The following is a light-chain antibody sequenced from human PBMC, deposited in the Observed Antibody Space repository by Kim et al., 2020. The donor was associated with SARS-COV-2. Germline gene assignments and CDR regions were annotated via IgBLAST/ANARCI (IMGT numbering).Light chain of an antibody. J-gene: IGKJ5*01. Sequence: LSPGERATLSCRASQSVSSYLAWYQPKPGQAPRLLIYDASNRATGIPARFSGSGSGTDFTLTISSLEPEDFAVYYCQQRSNWLITFGQGTRLEIK. CDR1: QSVSSY. CDR3: QQRSNWLIT. CDR2: DAS. V-gene: IGKV3-11*01.